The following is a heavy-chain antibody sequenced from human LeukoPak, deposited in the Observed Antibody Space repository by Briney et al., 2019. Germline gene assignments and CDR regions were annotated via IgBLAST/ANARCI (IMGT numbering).Heavy chain of an antibody. J-gene: IGHJ4*02. V-gene: IGHV1-69*04. CDR3: AKWGDYDILTGYYDSDY. CDR1: GGTFSSYA. Sequence: ASVKVSCKASGGTFSSYAISWVRQATGQGLEWMGRIIPIFGIANYAQKFQGRVTITADKSTSTAYMELSSLRSEDTAVYYCAKWGDYDILTGYYDSDYWGQGTPVTVSS. D-gene: IGHD3-9*01. CDR2: IIPIFGIA.